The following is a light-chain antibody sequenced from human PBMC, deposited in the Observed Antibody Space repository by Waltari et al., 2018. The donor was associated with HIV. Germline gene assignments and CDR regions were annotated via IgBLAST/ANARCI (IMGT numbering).Light chain of an antibody. CDR1: NIGSKR. V-gene: IGLV3-21*02. CDR2: DDR. Sequence: SYVLTQPPSVSVAPGQTARMTCGGNNIGSKRLHWYQQKPGQAPVLVVYDDRDRPSRIPERFSGSNFGNTATLTNTRVEAGDEADYYCQVWESSTDDHQVVFGGGTKLTVL. J-gene: IGLJ2*01. CDR3: QVWESSTDDHQVV.